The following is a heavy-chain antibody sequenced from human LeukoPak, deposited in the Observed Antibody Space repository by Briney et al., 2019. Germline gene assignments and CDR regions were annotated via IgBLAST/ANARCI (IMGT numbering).Heavy chain of an antibody. J-gene: IGHJ4*02. CDR2: IHHSGST. CDR3: ARDCPPQGESGYDLPFDY. Sequence: PSETLSLTCTVSGYSISSGYYWGWIRQPPGKGLEWIGSIHHSGSTYYNPSLKSRVTISVDTSKNQFSLKLSSVTAADTAVYYCARDCPPQGESGYDLPFDYWGQGTLVTVSS. CDR1: GYSISSGYY. D-gene: IGHD5-12*01. V-gene: IGHV4-38-2*02.